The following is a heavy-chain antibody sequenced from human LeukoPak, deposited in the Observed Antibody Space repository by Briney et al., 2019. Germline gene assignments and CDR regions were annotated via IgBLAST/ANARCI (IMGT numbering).Heavy chain of an antibody. D-gene: IGHD6-13*01. CDR3: AKATQLAASPDY. J-gene: IGHJ4*02. Sequence: GGSLRLSCAASGFTFGSYWMNWARQAPGKGLEWVSAITGSGGTTSYADSVKGRVTISRDNSKNTLYLQMNSLRAEDTAVYYCAKATQLAASPDYWGQGTLVTVSS. CDR2: ITGSGGTT. CDR1: GFTFGSYW. V-gene: IGHV3-23*01.